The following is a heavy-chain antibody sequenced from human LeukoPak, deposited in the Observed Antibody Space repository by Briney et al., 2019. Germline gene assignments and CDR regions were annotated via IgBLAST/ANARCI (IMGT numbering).Heavy chain of an antibody. J-gene: IGHJ4*02. CDR2: IYPGDSDT. D-gene: IGHD3-22*01. V-gene: IGHV5-51*01. CDR3: ASSGYYDSSGYHY. Sequence: GESLKISCKGSGYSFNTYWIGWVRQMPGKGLEWMGIIYPGDSDTKYSPSFQGQVTISADKSISTAYLQWSSLKASDTAMYYCASSGYYDSSGYHYWGQGTLVTVSS. CDR1: GYSFNTYW.